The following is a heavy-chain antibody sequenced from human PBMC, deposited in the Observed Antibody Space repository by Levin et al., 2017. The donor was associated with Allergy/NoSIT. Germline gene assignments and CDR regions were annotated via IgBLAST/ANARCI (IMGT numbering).Heavy chain of an antibody. CDR3: ATGPSGFDY. Sequence: SETLSLTCNVSGGFIRGGSYSWGWIRQPPEKGLEWIGTISSGRSTYYNPSFNSRLTISLDTSKNLFSLKLDSLTAPDTAVYYCATGPSGFDYWGQGTLVTVSS. CDR1: GGFIRGGSYS. V-gene: IGHV4-39*01. CDR2: ISSGRST. J-gene: IGHJ4*02. D-gene: IGHD1-26*01.